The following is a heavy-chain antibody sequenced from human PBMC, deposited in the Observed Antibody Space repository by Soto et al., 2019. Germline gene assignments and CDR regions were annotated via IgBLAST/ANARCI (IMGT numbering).Heavy chain of an antibody. CDR3: ARVYYGSGSYYNIHYYYYMDV. Sequence: GGSLRLSCAASGFTFSSYGMHWVRQAPGKGLEWVAVIWYDGSNKYYADSVKGRFTISRDNSKNTLYLQMNSLRAEDTAVYYCARVYYGSGSYYNIHYYYYMDVWGKGTTVTVSS. V-gene: IGHV3-33*01. CDR2: IWYDGSNK. D-gene: IGHD3-10*01. CDR1: GFTFSSYG. J-gene: IGHJ6*03.